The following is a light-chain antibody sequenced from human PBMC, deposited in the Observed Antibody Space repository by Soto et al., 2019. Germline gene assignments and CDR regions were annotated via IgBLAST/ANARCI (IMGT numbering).Light chain of an antibody. J-gene: IGKJ2*02. V-gene: IGKV3-11*01. CDR3: HQRNSWPRST. CDR1: QAVPSY. Sequence: EVVLTQSPATLSLSPGERATLSCRASQAVPSYLAWYQQKPGQAPRLLIYDISNMATGIPARLSGSGSGTDFTLTISNLEPEDVAVYYCHQRNSWPRSTFGQGTKLEIK. CDR2: DIS.